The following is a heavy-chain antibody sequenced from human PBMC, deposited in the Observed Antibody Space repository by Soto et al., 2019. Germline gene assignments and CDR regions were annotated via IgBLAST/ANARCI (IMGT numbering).Heavy chain of an antibody. V-gene: IGHV4-61*01. D-gene: IGHD3-16*02. CDR2: IYYSGST. CDR3: ARGHIWGSYRYAWFDP. CDR1: GGSISSGYYY. J-gene: IGHJ5*02. Sequence: SETLSLTCSVSGGSISSGYYYWSWIRQPPGKGLEWIGYIYYSGSTNYNPSLKSRVTISVDTSKNQFSLKLSSVTAADTAVYYCARGHIWGSYRYAWFDPWGQGTLVTVSS.